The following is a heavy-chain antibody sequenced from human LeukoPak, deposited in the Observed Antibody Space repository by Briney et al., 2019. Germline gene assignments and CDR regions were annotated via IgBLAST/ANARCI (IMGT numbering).Heavy chain of an antibody. D-gene: IGHD3-10*01. J-gene: IGHJ3*02. Sequence: SETLSLTCTVPGGSISSYYWSWIRQPAGKGLGWIGRIYTSGSTNYNPSLKSRVTMSVDTSKNQFSLKLSSVTAADTAVYYCARPSITMVRGVISAFDIWGQGTMVTVPS. CDR3: ARPSITMVRGVISAFDI. CDR1: GGSISSYY. CDR2: IYTSGST. V-gene: IGHV4-4*07.